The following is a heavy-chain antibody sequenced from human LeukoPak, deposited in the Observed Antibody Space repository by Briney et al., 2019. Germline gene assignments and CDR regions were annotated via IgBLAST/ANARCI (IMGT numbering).Heavy chain of an antibody. D-gene: IGHD3-10*01. CDR2: ISSSSSYT. CDR1: GFTFSDYY. Sequence: AGGSLRLSCAASGFTFSDYYMSWIRQAPGKGLEWVSYISSSSSYTNYADSVKGRFTISRDNAKNSLYLQMNSVRAEDTAVYYCARDFTYYYGSGSFCDYWGQGTLVTVSS. J-gene: IGHJ4*02. V-gene: IGHV3-11*06. CDR3: ARDFTYYYGSGSFCDY.